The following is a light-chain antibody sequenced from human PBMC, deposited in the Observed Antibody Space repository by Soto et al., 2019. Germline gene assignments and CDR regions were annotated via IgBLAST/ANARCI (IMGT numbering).Light chain of an antibody. CDR1: SSDVGGYDF. J-gene: IGLJ3*02. CDR3: CSYAGSYNLGV. V-gene: IGLV2-11*01. CDR2: DVT. Sequence: QSALAQPRSVSGSPGQSVTISCTGTSSDVGGYDFVSWYQQLPGKAPKLMIFDVTKRSSGVPDRFSGSKSGNSASLTISGLQAEDEADYYCCSYAGSYNLGVLGGGTKLTVL.